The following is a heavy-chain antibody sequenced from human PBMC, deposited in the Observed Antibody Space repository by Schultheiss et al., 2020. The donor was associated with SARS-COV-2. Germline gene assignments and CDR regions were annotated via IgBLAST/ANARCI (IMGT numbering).Heavy chain of an antibody. Sequence: SETLSLTCTVSGGSISSGGYYWSWIRQHPGKGLEWIGYIYYSGSTYYNPSLKSLVTISVDTSKNQISLKLNSVTAADTAVYYCARTVYGDYFDYWGQGTLVTVSS. CDR1: GGSISSGGYY. CDR3: ARTVYGDYFDY. D-gene: IGHD4-17*01. J-gene: IGHJ4*02. CDR2: IYYSGST. V-gene: IGHV4-31*01.